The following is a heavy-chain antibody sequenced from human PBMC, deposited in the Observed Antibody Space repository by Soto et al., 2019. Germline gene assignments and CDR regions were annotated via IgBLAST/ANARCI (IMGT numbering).Heavy chain of an antibody. CDR3: ARSLEGTTVTNWFDP. V-gene: IGHV1-69*13. J-gene: IGHJ5*02. CDR2: ITPVFSTA. Sequence: SVKVSCKASAGTFSRYSLSWLRQAPGQRLEWMGGITPVFSTADYAQKFEGRLTITADHSTSTVYMELTSLRSDDTAIYYCARSLEGTTVTNWFDPWGQGALVTVSS. CDR1: AGTFSRYS. D-gene: IGHD4-17*01.